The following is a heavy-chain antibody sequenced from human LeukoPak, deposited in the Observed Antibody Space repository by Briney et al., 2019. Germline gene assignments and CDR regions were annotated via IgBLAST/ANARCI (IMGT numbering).Heavy chain of an antibody. V-gene: IGHV3-7*01. D-gene: IGHD7-27*01. Sequence: QTGGSLRLSCAASGFTFSNYWMSWVRQTPGEALEWVANIKQDGSEMYYLDSVKGRFTISRDNAKNSLFLQMNSLRGDDTAIYYCARDKATGASYFDYWGQGTLVTVSS. J-gene: IGHJ4*02. CDR2: IKQDGSEM. CDR1: GFTFSNYW. CDR3: ARDKATGASYFDY.